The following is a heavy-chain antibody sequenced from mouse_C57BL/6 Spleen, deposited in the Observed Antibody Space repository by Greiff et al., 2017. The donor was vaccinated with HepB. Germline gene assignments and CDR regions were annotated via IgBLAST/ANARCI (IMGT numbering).Heavy chain of an antibody. D-gene: IGHD3-1*01. CDR2: IDPSDSYT. J-gene: IGHJ4*01. Sequence: QVQLQQPGAELVKPGASVKLSCKASGYTFTSYWMQWVKQRPGQGLEWIGEIDPSDSYTNYNQKFKGKATLTVDTSSSTAYMQLSSLTSEDSAVYYWARRADDYGMDYWGQGTSVTVSS. CDR1: GYTFTSYW. V-gene: IGHV1-50*01. CDR3: ARRADDYGMDY.